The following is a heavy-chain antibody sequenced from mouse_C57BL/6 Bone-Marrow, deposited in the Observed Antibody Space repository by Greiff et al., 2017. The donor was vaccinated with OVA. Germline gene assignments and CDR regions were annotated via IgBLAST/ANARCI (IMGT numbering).Heavy chain of an antibody. CDR1: GYTFTSYW. CDR3: ARETAQATPLMDY. V-gene: IGHV1-59*01. Sequence: QVQLQQPGAELVRPGTSVKLSCKASGYTFTSYWMHWVKQRPGQGLEWIGVIDPSDSYTNYNQKFKGKATLTVDTSSSTAYMQLSSLTSEDSAVYDCARETAQATPLMDYWGQGTSVTVSS. D-gene: IGHD3-2*02. CDR2: IDPSDSYT. J-gene: IGHJ4*01.